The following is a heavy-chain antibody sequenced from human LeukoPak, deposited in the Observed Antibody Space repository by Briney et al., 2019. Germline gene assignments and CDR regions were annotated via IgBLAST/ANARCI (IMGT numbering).Heavy chain of an antibody. V-gene: IGHV1-18*01. D-gene: IGHD3-10*01. Sequence: ASVKVSCKASGYTFNTYGIRWVCQAPGQGLEWVGWISASSGDTNYAQKLQGRVTMTTDTSTNTAYMELRTLTCDDTAIYYCASDDGIGSGSYSFDYWGQGTLVTVSS. CDR3: ASDDGIGSGSYSFDY. J-gene: IGHJ4*02. CDR2: ISASSGDT. CDR1: GYTFNTYG.